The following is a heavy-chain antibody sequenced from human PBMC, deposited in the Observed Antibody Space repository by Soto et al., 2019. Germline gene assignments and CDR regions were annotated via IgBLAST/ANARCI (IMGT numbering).Heavy chain of an antibody. CDR3: AKVRVKDYYYYAMDV. D-gene: IGHD4-4*01. Sequence: GSLRLSCAASGFTFSSYGMHWVRQAPGKGLEWVAVISSDGTSRFYADSVKGRFTISRDNSKNTLYLQMNSLRAEDTAMYYCAKVRVKDYYYYAMDVWGQGTTVTVSS. CDR1: GFTFSSYG. CDR2: ISSDGTSR. V-gene: IGHV3-30*18. J-gene: IGHJ6*02.